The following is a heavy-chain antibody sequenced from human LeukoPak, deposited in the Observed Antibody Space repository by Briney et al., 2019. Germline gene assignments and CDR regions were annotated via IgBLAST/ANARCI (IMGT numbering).Heavy chain of an antibody. D-gene: IGHD3-22*01. Sequence: SETLSLTCAVYGGSFSGYYWSWIRQPPGKGLEWIGEINHSGSTNYNPSLKSRVTISVDTSKNQFSLKLSSVTAADTAVYYCATGLGYYDSSGYKDYYMDVWGKGTTVTVSS. CDR2: INHSGST. J-gene: IGHJ6*03. CDR1: GGSFSGYY. V-gene: IGHV4-34*01. CDR3: ATGLGYYDSSGYKDYYMDV.